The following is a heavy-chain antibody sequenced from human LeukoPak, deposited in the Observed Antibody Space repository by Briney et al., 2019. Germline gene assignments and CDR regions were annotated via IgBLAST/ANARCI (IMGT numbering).Heavy chain of an antibody. V-gene: IGHV5-51*07. CDR1: GYSFTSYW. J-gene: IGHJ6*02. Sequence: GESLKISCKGSGYSFTSYWIGWVHQMPGKGLEWMGIIYPGDSDTRYSPSFQGQVTISADKSISTAYLQWSSLKASDTAMYYCARRLSSSSPKTYYYYYGMDVWGQGTTVTVSS. D-gene: IGHD6-6*01. CDR2: IYPGDSDT. CDR3: ARRLSSSSPKTYYYYYGMDV.